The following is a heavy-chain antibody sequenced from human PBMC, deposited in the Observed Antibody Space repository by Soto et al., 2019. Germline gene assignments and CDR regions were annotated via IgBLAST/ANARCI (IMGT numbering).Heavy chain of an antibody. CDR3: ARPDFGEYWYFHL. CDR2: IIPALGTA. V-gene: IGHV1-69*08. D-gene: IGHD4-17*01. J-gene: IGHJ2*01. Sequence: QDQLVQSGAEVNKPGSSVKVSCKASGGTFSSHTFSWVRQAPGQGLEWMGRIIPALGTATYAQKFQGRVTSTADESATTVYMELNSLRSEDTAVYYCARPDFGEYWYFHLWGRGTLVTVSS. CDR1: GGTFSSHT.